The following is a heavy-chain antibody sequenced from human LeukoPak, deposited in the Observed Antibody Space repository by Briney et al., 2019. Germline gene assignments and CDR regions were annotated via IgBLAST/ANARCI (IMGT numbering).Heavy chain of an antibody. CDR2: INPNSGGT. J-gene: IGHJ5*02. CDR1: GYTFTGYY. CDR3: ARETRYSSSWYEWFDP. D-gene: IGHD6-13*01. V-gene: IGHV1-2*02. Sequence: ALVKVSCKASGYTFTGYYMHWVRQAPGQGLEWMGWINPNSGGTNYAQKFQGRVTMTRDTSISTAYMELSRLRSDDTAVYYCARETRYSSSWYEWFDPWGQGTLVTVSS.